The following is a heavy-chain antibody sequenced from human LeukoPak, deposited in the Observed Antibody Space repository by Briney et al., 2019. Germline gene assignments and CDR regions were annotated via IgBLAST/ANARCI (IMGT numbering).Heavy chain of an antibody. CDR1: GFTFSTYD. Sequence: GGSLRLSCAASGFTFSTYDMHWVRQATGKGLEWVSAIGTAGHTYYPVSVEGRFTISRENAKNSLYLQMNSLRAGDTAVYYCARGPHCTTTTCYPYAIDVWGQGTTVTVSS. CDR2: IGTAGHT. CDR3: ARGPHCTTTTCYPYAIDV. V-gene: IGHV3-13*01. D-gene: IGHD2-2*01. J-gene: IGHJ6*02.